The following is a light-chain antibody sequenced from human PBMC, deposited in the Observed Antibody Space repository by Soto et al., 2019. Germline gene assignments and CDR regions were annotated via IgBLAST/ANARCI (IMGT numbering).Light chain of an antibody. V-gene: IGLV1-47*01. J-gene: IGLJ1*01. CDR1: SSNIGSNY. CDR3: AAWDDSLSGLYV. CDR2: RNN. Sequence: QSALTQPPSASGTPGQRVTISCSGTSSNIGSNYVYWYQQLPGTAPKLLIYRNNQRPSVVPDRFSGSKSGTSASLAISGLRSEDEADYYCAAWDDSLSGLYVFGSGTKVTDL.